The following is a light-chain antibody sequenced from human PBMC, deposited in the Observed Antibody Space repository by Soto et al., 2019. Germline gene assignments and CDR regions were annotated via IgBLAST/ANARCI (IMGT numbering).Light chain of an antibody. CDR3: QQYGSSPQT. J-gene: IGKJ1*01. CDR2: GAS. Sequence: EVVLMQSPGTLSLSPGERATLSCRASQSVSSYLAWYQQKPGQAPRLLIYGASSRATGIPDRFSGSGSGTDFTLTISRLEPEDFAVYYCQQYGSSPQTFGQGTKVDIK. V-gene: IGKV3-20*01. CDR1: QSVSSY.